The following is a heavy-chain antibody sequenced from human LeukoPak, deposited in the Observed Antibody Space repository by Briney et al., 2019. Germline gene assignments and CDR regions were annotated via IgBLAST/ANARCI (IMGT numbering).Heavy chain of an antibody. D-gene: IGHD3-10*01. CDR3: ARDHYGSGSYYNAGSEFDY. Sequence: GGSLRLSCAASGFTFSSYAMSWVRQAPGKGLEWVSAISGSGGSTYYADSVKGRFTISRDNSKNTLYLQMNSLRAEDTAVYYCARDHYGSGSYYNAGSEFDYWGQGTLVTVPS. CDR2: ISGSGGST. CDR1: GFTFSSYA. V-gene: IGHV3-23*01. J-gene: IGHJ4*02.